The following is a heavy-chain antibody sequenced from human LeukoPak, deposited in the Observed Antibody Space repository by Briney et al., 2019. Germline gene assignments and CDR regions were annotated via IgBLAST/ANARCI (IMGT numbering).Heavy chain of an antibody. CDR3: ARTTTVSFDY. D-gene: IGHD4-17*01. V-gene: IGHV1-18*01. Sequence: ASVKVSCKASGYTFTNYGISWVRQAPGQGLECMGWISTYNGNNNYAQKFQGRVTMTKDISTSTAYMELRSLTSDDTAAYYCARTTTVSFDYWGQGTLVTVSS. J-gene: IGHJ4*02. CDR1: GYTFTNYG. CDR2: ISTYNGNN.